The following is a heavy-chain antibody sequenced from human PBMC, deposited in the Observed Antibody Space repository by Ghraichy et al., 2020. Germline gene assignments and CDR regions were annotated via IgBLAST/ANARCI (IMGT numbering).Heavy chain of an antibody. Sequence: ASVKVSCKASGYTFTSYGISWVRQAPGQGLEWMGWISAYNGNTNYAQKLQGRVTMTTDTSTSTAYMELRSLRSDDTAVYYCARSHSSSWHTKFDYWGQGTLVTVSS. V-gene: IGHV1-18*01. J-gene: IGHJ4*02. D-gene: IGHD6-13*01. CDR2: ISAYNGNT. CDR1: GYTFTSYG. CDR3: ARSHSSSWHTKFDY.